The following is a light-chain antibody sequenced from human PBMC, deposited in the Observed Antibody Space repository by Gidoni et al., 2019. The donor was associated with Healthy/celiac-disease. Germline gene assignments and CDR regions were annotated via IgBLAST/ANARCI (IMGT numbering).Light chain of an antibody. V-gene: IGLV2-11*01. CDR3: CSYAGSNVV. Sequence: QSALTQPRSVSGSPGQPVTISCTGTSSDVGGYNYVSWYQQHPGKAPKLMLYDVSKRPSGVPDRFSGSKSGNTASLTISGLQAEDEADYYCCSYAGSNVVFGGGTKLTVL. J-gene: IGLJ2*01. CDR2: DVS. CDR1: SSDVGGYNY.